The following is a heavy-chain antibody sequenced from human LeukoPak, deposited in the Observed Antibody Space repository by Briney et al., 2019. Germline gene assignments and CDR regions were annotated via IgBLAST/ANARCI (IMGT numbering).Heavy chain of an antibody. Sequence: SETLSLTCTVSGGSISSSSYYWGWIRQPPGKGLEWIGSIYCSGSTYYNPSLKSRVTISVDTSKNQFSLKLSSVTAADTAVYYCARNWGGDSSGYYLDYWGQGTLVTVSS. CDR1: GGSISSSSYY. J-gene: IGHJ4*02. CDR2: IYCSGST. V-gene: IGHV4-39*01. D-gene: IGHD3-22*01. CDR3: ARNWGGDSSGYYLDY.